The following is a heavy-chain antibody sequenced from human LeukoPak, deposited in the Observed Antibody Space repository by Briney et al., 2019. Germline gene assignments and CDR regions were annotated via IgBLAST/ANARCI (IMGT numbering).Heavy chain of an antibody. Sequence: PSETLSLTCAVYGGSFSGYYWSWIRQPPGKGLEWIGYIYYSGSTNYNPSLKSRVTISVDTSKNQFSLKLSSVTAADTAVYYCARSYGSGSYKAHNWFDPWGQGTLVTVSS. CDR2: IYYSGST. V-gene: IGHV4-59*01. CDR1: GGSFSGYY. D-gene: IGHD3-10*01. J-gene: IGHJ5*02. CDR3: ARSYGSGSYKAHNWFDP.